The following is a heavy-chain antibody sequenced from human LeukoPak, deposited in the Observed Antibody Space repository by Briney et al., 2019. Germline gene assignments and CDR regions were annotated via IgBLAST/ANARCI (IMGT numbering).Heavy chain of an antibody. D-gene: IGHD6-13*01. J-gene: IGHJ5*02. V-gene: IGHV4-61*02. CDR3: ARGSTYIAHNWFDP. Sequence: SETLFLTCTVSGGSISSGSYYWSWIRQPAGKGLEWIGRIYTSGSTNYNPSLKSRVTISVDTSKNQFSLKLSSVTAADTAVYYCARGSTYIAHNWFDPWGQGTLVTVSS. CDR2: IYTSGST. CDR1: GGSISSGSYY.